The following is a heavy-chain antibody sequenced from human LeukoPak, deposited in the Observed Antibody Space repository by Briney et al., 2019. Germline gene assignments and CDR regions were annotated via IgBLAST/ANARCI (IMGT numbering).Heavy chain of an antibody. V-gene: IGHV1-8*03. D-gene: IGHD6-13*01. J-gene: IGHJ6*03. Sequence: ASVKVSCKASGYTFTSYDINWVRQATGQGLEWMGWMNPNSGNTGYAQKFQGRVTITRNTSISTAYMELSSLRSEDTAVYYCARGGPYSSSWYNYYYYYYMDVWGKGTTVTVSS. CDR3: ARGGPYSSSWYNYYYYYYMDV. CDR2: MNPNSGNT. CDR1: GYTFTSYD.